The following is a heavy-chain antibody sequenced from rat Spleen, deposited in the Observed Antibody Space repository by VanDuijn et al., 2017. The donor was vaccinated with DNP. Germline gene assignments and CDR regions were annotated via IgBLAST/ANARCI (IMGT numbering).Heavy chain of an antibody. V-gene: IGHV2-77*01. J-gene: IGHJ3*01. CDR3: MVSTFAY. CDR2: IWGDGTT. Sequence: QVQMKETGPGLVQTTQTLSVTCTVSGFSLNSYGVHWVRQVPGKGLEWMGIIWGDGTTSYNSTLKSRLSISRDTSKSQVFLIMNSLQTDDTAVYYCMVSTFAYWGQGTLVTVCS. D-gene: IGHD1-3*01. CDR1: GFSLNSYG.